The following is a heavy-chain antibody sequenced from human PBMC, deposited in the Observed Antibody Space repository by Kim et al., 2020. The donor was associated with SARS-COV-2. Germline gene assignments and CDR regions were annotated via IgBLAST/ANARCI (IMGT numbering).Heavy chain of an antibody. CDR2: INTNTGNP. J-gene: IGHJ4*02. Sequence: ASVKVSCKASGYTFTSYAMNWVRQAPGQGLEWMGWINTNTGNPTYAQGFTGRFVFSLDTSVSTAYLQISSLKAEDTAVYYCARAGLLDRYSSSWHYRRSDYWGQGTLVTVSS. D-gene: IGHD6-13*01. CDR3: ARAGLLDRYSSSWHYRRSDY. CDR1: GYTFTSYA. V-gene: IGHV7-4-1*02.